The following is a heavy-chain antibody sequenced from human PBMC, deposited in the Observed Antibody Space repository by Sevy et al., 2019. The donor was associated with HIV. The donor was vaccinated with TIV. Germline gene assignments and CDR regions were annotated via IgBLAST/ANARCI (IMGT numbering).Heavy chain of an antibody. CDR1: GFTFSSYA. J-gene: IGHJ6*02. CDR3: AREPLRYCISTSCSYGMDV. D-gene: IGHD2-2*01. CDR2: ISYDGSNK. V-gene: IGHV3-30*04. Sequence: GGSLRLSCAASGFTFSSYAMHWVRQAPGKGLEWVAVISYDGSNKYYADSVKGRFTISRDNSKNTLYLQMNSLRAEDTAVYYCAREPLRYCISTSCSYGMDVWGQGTTVTVSS.